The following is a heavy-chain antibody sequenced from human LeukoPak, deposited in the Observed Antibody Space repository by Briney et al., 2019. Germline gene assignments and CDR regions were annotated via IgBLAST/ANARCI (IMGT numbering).Heavy chain of an antibody. CDR3: ARLTYGSGSYYKPKFDY. D-gene: IGHD3-10*01. CDR1: AGSISSYY. Sequence: SETLSLTCTVSAGSISSYYWSWIRQPPGKGLEWIGYIYYSGSTNYNPSLKSRVTISVDASKNQFSLTLSSVTAADTAVYYCARLTYGSGSYYKPKFDYWGQGTLVTVSS. CDR2: IYYSGST. V-gene: IGHV4-59*01. J-gene: IGHJ4*02.